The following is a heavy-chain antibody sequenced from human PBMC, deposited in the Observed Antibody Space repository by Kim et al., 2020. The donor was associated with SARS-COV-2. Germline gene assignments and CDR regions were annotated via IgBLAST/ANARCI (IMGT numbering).Heavy chain of an antibody. CDR2: VSSTGSPI. Sequence: GGSLRLSCATSGFTFSSQSMNWVRQAPGKGLEWVSFVSSTGSPIYYADSVRGRFTISRDIAKNSLYLQMNSLRDEDTAVYYCARDGVGGRRFFDFWGQGT. J-gene: IGHJ4*02. CDR1: GFTFSSQS. V-gene: IGHV3-48*02. D-gene: IGHD3-3*01. CDR3: ARDGVGGRRFFDF.